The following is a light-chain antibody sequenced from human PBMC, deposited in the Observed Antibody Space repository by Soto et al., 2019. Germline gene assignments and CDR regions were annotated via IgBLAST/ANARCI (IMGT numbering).Light chain of an antibody. CDR2: GAS. CDR3: QRYDSFRT. J-gene: IGKJ1*01. Sequence: EIVFKQSPGTLSLSPGERATLSCRASQSVRSNFLAWYQQKPGQAPRLLIYGASNRATGIPDRFSGSGSGTDFTLTITRLEPEDFAMYYCQRYDSFRTFGQGTKVDIK. CDR1: QSVRSNF. V-gene: IGKV3-20*01.